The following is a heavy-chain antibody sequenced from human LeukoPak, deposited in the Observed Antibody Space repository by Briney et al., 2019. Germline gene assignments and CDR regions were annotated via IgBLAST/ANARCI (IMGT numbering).Heavy chain of an antibody. CDR3: AKDYYDSSGYYYYYYGMDV. CDR2: ISGSGGST. CDR1: GFTSSSYA. V-gene: IGHV3-23*01. D-gene: IGHD3-22*01. Sequence: HPGGSLRLSCAASGFTSSSYAMSWVRQAPGKGLEWVSAISGSGGSTYYADSVKGRFTISRDNSKNTLYLQMNSLRAEDTAVYYCAKDYYDSSGYYYYYYGMDVWGQGTTVTVSS. J-gene: IGHJ6*02.